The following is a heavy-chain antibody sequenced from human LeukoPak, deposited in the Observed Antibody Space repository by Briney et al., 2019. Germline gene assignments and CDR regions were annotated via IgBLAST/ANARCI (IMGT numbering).Heavy chain of an antibody. Sequence: SETLSLTCTVSGYSISSAFYWGWIRQPPGKGLEWIGTIYHNGRTYYNPSLKSRVTISLDTSKNQFSLDLTSVTAADTALYYCARETSQKGAHYMDVWGKGTTVTISS. V-gene: IGHV4-38-2*02. CDR3: ARETSQKGAHYMDV. CDR2: IYHNGRT. CDR1: GYSISSAFY. J-gene: IGHJ6*03. D-gene: IGHD3-16*01.